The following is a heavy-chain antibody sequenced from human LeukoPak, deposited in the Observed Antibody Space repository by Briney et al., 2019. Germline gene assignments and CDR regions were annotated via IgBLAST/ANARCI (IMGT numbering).Heavy chain of an antibody. CDR3: ARVRAFKNYDHSLSDY. CDR2: ISAHNGYT. J-gene: IGHJ4*02. Sequence: ASVKVSCKASDYTFTNYGISWVRQAPGQGLEWMGWISAHNGYTSYAQRFQGRVTMTTDTSTTTAYMELRSLKSDDTAVYYCARVRAFKNYDHSLSDYWGQGTLVTVSS. CDR1: DYTFTNYG. D-gene: IGHD3-16*01. V-gene: IGHV1-18*01.